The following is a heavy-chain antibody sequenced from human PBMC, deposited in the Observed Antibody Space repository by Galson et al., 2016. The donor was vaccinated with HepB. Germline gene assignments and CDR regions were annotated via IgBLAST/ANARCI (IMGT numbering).Heavy chain of an antibody. J-gene: IGHJ5*02. CDR1: AYSFTNYD. Sequence: SCKAFAYSFTNYDFHWVRQAPGQGLEWMGWMDPNSANTGYAQKFQGRVSMTMDISTSTAYMELSGLRSDDAALYFCARGPARRRNRGWFDPWGQGTLVTVSS. CDR2: MDPNSANT. V-gene: IGHV1-8*01. CDR3: ARGPARRRNRGWFDP.